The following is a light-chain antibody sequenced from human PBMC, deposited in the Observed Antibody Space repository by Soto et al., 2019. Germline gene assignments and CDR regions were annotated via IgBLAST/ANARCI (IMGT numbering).Light chain of an antibody. J-gene: IGLJ1*01. Sequence: QSALTLPASVSGSPGQSITISCTGSSSDIGAYNYVSWFQQYPGKAPKLIISEVSNRPSGVSNRFSGSKSGTAASLTISGLQTEDEADYFCFSFTTDWTHVFGTGTKLTVL. CDR1: SSDIGAYNY. CDR2: EVS. V-gene: IGLV2-14*01. CDR3: FSFTTDWTHV.